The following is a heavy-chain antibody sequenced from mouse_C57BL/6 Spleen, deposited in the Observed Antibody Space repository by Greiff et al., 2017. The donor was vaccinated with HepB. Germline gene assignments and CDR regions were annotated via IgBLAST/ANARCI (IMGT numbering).Heavy chain of an antibody. CDR1: GYTFTSYW. CDR2: IDPSDSYT. Sequence: QVQLQQPGAELVKPGASVKLSCKASGYTFTSYWMQWVKQRPGQGLEWIGEIDPSDSYTNYNQKFKGKATLTVDTSSSTAYMQLSSLTSEDSAVYYCARGILQYYSMDYWGQGTSVTVSS. CDR3: ARGILQYYSMDY. V-gene: IGHV1-50*01. D-gene: IGHD1-1*01. J-gene: IGHJ4*01.